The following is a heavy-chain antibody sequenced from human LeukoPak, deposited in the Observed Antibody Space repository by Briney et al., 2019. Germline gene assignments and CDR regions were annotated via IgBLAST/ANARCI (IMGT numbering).Heavy chain of an antibody. CDR2: ISAYNGNT. CDR1: GYTFISYG. Sequence: ASVKVSCKASGYTFISYGISWVRRAPGQGLEWMGWISAYNGNTNYAQKVQGRVTMTTDTSTSTVYMELRSLRSDDTAVYYCARDGVRTYYYYYMDVWGKGTTVTVSS. CDR3: ARDGVRTYYYYYMDV. D-gene: IGHD3-3*01. V-gene: IGHV1-18*01. J-gene: IGHJ6*03.